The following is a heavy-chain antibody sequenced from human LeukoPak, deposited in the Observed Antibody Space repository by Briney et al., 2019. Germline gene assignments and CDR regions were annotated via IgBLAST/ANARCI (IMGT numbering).Heavy chain of an antibody. CDR2: IYHSGST. J-gene: IGHJ4*02. V-gene: IGHV4-38-2*01. Sequence: SETLTLTCAVSGYSIICGYFWGWIRQPPGKGLEWIGTIYHSGSTYYNPSLKSRVTISVDTSKNQFSLKLSSVTAADTAVYFCAKSGYDYPPYFDYWGQGTLVTVSS. D-gene: IGHD5-12*01. CDR1: GYSIICGYF. CDR3: AKSGYDYPPYFDY.